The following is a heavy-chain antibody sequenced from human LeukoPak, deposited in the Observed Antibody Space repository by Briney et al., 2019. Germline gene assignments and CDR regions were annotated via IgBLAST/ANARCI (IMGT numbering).Heavy chain of an antibody. V-gene: IGHV3-23*01. J-gene: IGHJ6*02. CDR3: ATAPGYYYYGMDV. Sequence: GGSLRLSCAASGFTFSSYAMSWVRQAPGKGLEWVSAISGSGGSTCYADSVKGRFTISRDNSKNTLYLQMNSLRAEDTAVYYCATAPGYYYYGMDVWGQGTTVTVSS. CDR2: ISGSGGST. CDR1: GFTFSSYA.